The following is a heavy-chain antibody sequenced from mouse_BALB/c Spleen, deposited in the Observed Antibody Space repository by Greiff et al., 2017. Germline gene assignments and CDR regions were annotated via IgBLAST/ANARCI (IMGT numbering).Heavy chain of an antibody. CDR1: GYTFTEYT. D-gene: IGHD2-4*01. CDR3: ARGGMITTGGYYFDY. V-gene: IGHV1-18*01. Sequence: EVKLQQSGPELVKPGASVEISCKTSGYTFTEYTMHWVKQSQGKSLEWIGGINPNNGGTSYNQKFKGKATLTVDKSSSTAYMELRSLTSEDSAVYYCARGGMITTGGYYFDYWGQGTTLTVSS. J-gene: IGHJ2*01. CDR2: INPNNGGT.